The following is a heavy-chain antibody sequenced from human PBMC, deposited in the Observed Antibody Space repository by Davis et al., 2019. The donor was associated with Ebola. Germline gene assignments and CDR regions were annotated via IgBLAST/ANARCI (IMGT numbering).Heavy chain of an antibody. CDR1: GGSISSSSYY. CDR3: ATYDFWSGYHSPFDY. V-gene: IGHV4-39*01. Sequence: MPSETLSLTCTVSGGSISSSSYYWGWIRQPPGKGLEWIGSIFYSGSTYYNPSLKSRVTISVDTSKNQFSLKLSSVTAADTAVYYCATYDFWSGYHSPFDYWGQGTLVTVSS. J-gene: IGHJ4*02. D-gene: IGHD3-3*01. CDR2: IFYSGST.